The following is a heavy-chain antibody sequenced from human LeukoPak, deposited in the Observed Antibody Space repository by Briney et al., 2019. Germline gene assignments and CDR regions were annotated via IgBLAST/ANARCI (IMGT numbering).Heavy chain of an antibody. Sequence: ASVKVSCKASGYTFTSYDINWVRQAPGQGLEWMGWMNPNSGNTGYAQKFQGRVTMTRNTSISTAYMELSSLRSEDTAVYYCARHSTDCGGDCYTPYYFDYWGQGTLVTVSS. V-gene: IGHV1-8*01. CDR2: MNPNSGNT. CDR1: GYTFTSYD. D-gene: IGHD2-21*02. J-gene: IGHJ4*02. CDR3: ARHSTDCGGDCYTPYYFDY.